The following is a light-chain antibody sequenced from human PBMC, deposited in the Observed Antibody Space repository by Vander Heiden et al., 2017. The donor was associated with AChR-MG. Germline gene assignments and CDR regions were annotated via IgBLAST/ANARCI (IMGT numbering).Light chain of an antibody. J-gene: IGKJ1*01. Sequence: IQMTQSPSFLSASVGDKVSITCRANQSISSYLTWYQQRPGKAPKLLIYGASILQGGVPSRFSGRGSGTDFTLTITTLQPEDFATYYCQQSQSPPSTFGQGTKVDIK. CDR3: QQSQSPPST. CDR1: QSISSY. V-gene: IGKV1-39*01. CDR2: GAS.